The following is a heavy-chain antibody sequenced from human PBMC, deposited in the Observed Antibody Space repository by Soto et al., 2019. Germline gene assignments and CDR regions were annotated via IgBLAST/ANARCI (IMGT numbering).Heavy chain of an antibody. CDR2: ISHDGSYK. D-gene: IGHD1-7*01. J-gene: IGHJ3*02. CDR3: AKGLSARGGTTMSRDAFNI. V-gene: IGHV3-30*18. CDR1: GLPLRVCA. Sequence: GGSLRLSCAASGLPLRVCAVSWVRQAPGKGLEWVAVISHDGSYKYYGDAVKGRFTISRDTSKNAVYLEMNSLRPEDKAVYYCAKGLSARGGTTMSRDAFNIWGQGKLVPVSS.